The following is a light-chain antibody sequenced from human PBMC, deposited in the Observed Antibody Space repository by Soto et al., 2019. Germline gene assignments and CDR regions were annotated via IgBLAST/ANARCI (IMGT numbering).Light chain of an antibody. CDR2: DVT. J-gene: IGLJ1*01. CDR1: DSAIGGYDH. Sequence: QSALTQPASVSASPGQSIAISCTGTDSAIGGYDHVSWYQQHPGNAHKLLIYDVTNRPSGVSSRFSGSKAGRTASLTISGLQTDDEADYYCSSHTSSTALVFGTGTKVTVL. V-gene: IGLV2-14*03. CDR3: SSHTSSTALV.